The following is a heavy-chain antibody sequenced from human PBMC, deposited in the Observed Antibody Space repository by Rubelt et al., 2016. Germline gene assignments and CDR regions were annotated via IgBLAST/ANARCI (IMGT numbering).Heavy chain of an antibody. CDR3: GRSYWTRHRWFDP. J-gene: IGHJ5*02. V-gene: IGHV1-69*04. CDR1: GDTFSRYG. D-gene: IGHD3-10*01. CDR2: IIPILGVP. Sequence: QVQLVQSGAEVKKPGSSVKVSCKASGDTFSRYGISWVRQAPGQGLEWMGRIIPILGVPKYAQKFRGRGTITADESTSTAYMGLRSLRSEDTAGDDCGRSYWTRHRWFDPWGQGTLVTVSS.